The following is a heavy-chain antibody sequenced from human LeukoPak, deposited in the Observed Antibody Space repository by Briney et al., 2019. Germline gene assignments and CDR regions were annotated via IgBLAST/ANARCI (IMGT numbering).Heavy chain of an antibody. CDR3: ARVSGYCSGGSCYGLPSHGMDV. Sequence: GASVNVSCKASGYTFTSYYMHWVRQAPGQGLEWMGIINPSGGSTSYAQKFQGRVTMTRDTSTSTVYMELSSLRFEDTAVYYCARVSGYCSGGSCYGLPSHGMDVWGQGTTVTVSS. J-gene: IGHJ6*02. V-gene: IGHV1-46*01. CDR1: GYTFTSYY. CDR2: INPSGGST. D-gene: IGHD2-15*01.